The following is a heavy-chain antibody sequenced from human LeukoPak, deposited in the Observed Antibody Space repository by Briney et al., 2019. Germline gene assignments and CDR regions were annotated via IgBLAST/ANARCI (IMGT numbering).Heavy chain of an antibody. CDR2: ISAYNGNT. J-gene: IGHJ4*02. CDR1: SYTLGRYG. CDR3: ARYHSGSYSTPDY. D-gene: IGHD1-26*01. V-gene: IGHV1-18*01. Sequence: ASETVSRKCTSYTLGRYGNSGVRRTLEQGLEWMGWISAYNGNTNYAQKLQGRVTMTTDTSTSTAYMELRSLRSDDTAVYYCARYHSGSYSTPDYWGQGTLVTVSS.